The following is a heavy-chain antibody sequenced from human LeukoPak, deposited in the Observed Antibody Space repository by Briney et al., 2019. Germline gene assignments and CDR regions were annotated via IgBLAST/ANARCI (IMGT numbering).Heavy chain of an antibody. CDR1: GFTFSSYA. CDR2: ISGSGGST. V-gene: IGHV3-23*01. D-gene: IGHD3-3*01. J-gene: IGHJ3*02. CDR3: AKDRHEFLEWFDAFDI. Sequence: GGSLRLSCAASGFTFSSYAMSWVRQAPGKGLEWVSAISGSGGSTYYADSVKGRFTISRDNSKNTLYLQMNSLRAEDTAVYYCAKDRHEFLEWFDAFDIWGQGTMVTVSS.